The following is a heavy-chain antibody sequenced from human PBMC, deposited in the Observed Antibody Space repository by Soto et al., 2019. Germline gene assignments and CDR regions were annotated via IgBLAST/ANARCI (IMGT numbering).Heavy chain of an antibody. Sequence: ASETLSLTCTVSGGSISSYYWSWIRQPPGKGLEWIGYIYYSGSTNYNPSLKSRVTISVDTSKNQFSLKLSSVTAADTAVYYCARFYYDSSGDYYYYGMDVWGQGTTVTVSS. CDR2: IYYSGST. V-gene: IGHV4-59*01. CDR1: GGSISSYY. D-gene: IGHD3-22*01. CDR3: ARFYYDSSGDYYYYGMDV. J-gene: IGHJ6*02.